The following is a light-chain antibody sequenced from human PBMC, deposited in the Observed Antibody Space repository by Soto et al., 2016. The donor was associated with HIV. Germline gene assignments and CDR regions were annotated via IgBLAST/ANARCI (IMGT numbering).Light chain of an antibody. J-gene: IGKJ4*01. CDR3: QQYKTYPLT. CDR1: KDSTY. CDR2: GAS. Sequence: DIQMTQSPSSLSASVGDTEQDSKDSTYSLSSTLIYGASTLQSGVSSKFSGSRSGTDFTLTISSLQPEDFATYFCQQYKTYPLTFGGGTKVQ. V-gene: IGKV1-16*02.